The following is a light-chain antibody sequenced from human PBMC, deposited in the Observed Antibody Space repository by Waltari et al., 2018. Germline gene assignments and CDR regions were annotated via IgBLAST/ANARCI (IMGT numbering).Light chain of an antibody. V-gene: IGLV4-60*03. CDR2: VDDRGSS. Sequence: QAPRYLMKVDDRGSSSKGSGVPARVSGFSSGAHRYLSISNLESEDEADYYCETWDSNTQGVFGGGTKLTVL. J-gene: IGLJ3*02. CDR3: ETWDSNTQGV.